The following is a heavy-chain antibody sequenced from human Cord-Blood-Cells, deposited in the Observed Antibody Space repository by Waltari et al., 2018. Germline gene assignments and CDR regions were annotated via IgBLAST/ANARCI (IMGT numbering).Heavy chain of an antibody. V-gene: IGHV1-3*01. J-gene: IGHJ4*02. CDR2: INAGNGNT. Sequence: QVQLVQSGAEVKKPGASVTVSCKASGYTFTSYAMHWVRQAPGQRLEWMGWINAGNGNTKYSQKFQGRVTSTRDTSASTAYMELSSLRSEDTAVYYCARFGWAAADYWGQRTLVTVSS. CDR1: GYTFTSYA. CDR3: ARFGWAAADY. D-gene: IGHD6-13*01.